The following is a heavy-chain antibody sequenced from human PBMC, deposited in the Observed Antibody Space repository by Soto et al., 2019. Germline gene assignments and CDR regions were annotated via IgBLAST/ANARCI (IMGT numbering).Heavy chain of an antibody. Sequence: QVQLQESGPGLLKPTQTLSLTCTVSGGSIGSGGYYWSWIRQHPGKGLEWIGYIYYSGSTYYNPSLQSRVTMSVDTSKNQFFLELSSVTAADTAVYYCARAVGIAAVDNHIFDYWGQGTLVTVSS. J-gene: IGHJ4*02. CDR2: IYYSGST. V-gene: IGHV4-31*03. CDR1: GGSIGSGGYY. CDR3: ARAVGIAAVDNHIFDY. D-gene: IGHD6-13*01.